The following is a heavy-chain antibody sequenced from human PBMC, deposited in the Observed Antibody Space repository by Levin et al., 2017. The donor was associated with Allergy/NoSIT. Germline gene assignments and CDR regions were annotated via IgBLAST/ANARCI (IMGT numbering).Heavy chain of an antibody. D-gene: IGHD6-13*01. CDR3: YLAGYSSSWYDIDY. CDR1: GYTFTSYY. J-gene: IGHJ4*02. CDR2: INPSGGST. V-gene: IGHV1-46*01. Sequence: PGESLKISCKASGYTFTSYYMHWVRQAPGQGLEWMGIINPSGGSTSYAQKFQGRVTMTRDTSTSTVYMELSSLRSEDTAVYYCYLAGYSSSWYDIDYWGQGTLVTVSS.